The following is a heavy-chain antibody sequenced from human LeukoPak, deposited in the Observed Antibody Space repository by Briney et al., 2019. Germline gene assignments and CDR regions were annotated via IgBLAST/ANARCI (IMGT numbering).Heavy chain of an antibody. D-gene: IGHD6-19*01. J-gene: IGHJ4*02. CDR2: ISGSGGST. Sequence: PGGSLRLSCVASGFTFSTYAMSWVRQAPGKGLEWVSAISGSGGSTYYADSVKGRFTISRDNSKNTLYLQMNSLRAEDTTVYYCAKDSVRYSSGWYFDDYWGQGTLVTVSS. CDR1: GFTFSTYA. V-gene: IGHV3-23*01. CDR3: AKDSVRYSSGWYFDDY.